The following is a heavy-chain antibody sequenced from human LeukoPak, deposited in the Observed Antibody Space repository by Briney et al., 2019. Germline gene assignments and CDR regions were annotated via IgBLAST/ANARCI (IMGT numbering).Heavy chain of an antibody. CDR3: ARDRAREITMVRGVIIDYFDY. CDR2: IIPILGIA. CDR1: GYTFITYH. J-gene: IGHJ4*02. Sequence: SVKVSCKTSGYTFITYHIHWVRQAPGQGLEWMGRIIPILGIANYAQKFQGRVTITADKSTSTAYMELSSLRSEDTAVYYCARDRAREITMVRGVIIDYFDYWGQGTLVTVSS. D-gene: IGHD3-10*01. V-gene: IGHV1-69*04.